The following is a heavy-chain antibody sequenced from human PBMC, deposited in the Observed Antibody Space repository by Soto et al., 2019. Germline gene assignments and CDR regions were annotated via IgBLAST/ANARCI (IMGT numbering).Heavy chain of an antibody. CDR3: AKSYAAALNYNWFDP. J-gene: IGHJ5*02. CDR2: ISASGGSGGST. D-gene: IGHD2-2*01. CDR1: GFTFSSYA. Sequence: GGSLRLSCAASGFTFSSYAMSWVRQAPGKGLEWVSTISASGGSGGSTYYADSVKGRFTISRDNSKNTLYLQMNSLRADDTAVYYCAKSYAAALNYNWFDPWGQGNLVTVPQ. V-gene: IGHV3-23*01.